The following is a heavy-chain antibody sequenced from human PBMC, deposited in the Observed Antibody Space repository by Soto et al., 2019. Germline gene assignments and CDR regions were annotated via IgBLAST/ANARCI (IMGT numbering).Heavy chain of an antibody. D-gene: IGHD1-26*01. V-gene: IGHV3-53*01. Sequence: RQAPGKVQEWASLIDSGRNTYYADSVKGRFTISRDKSKNTLYLQMNSLRAEDTAIYSCARRTWRFQWVLPWSQEPLV. J-gene: IGHJ5*02. CDR2: IDSGRNT. CDR3: ARRTWRFQWVLP.